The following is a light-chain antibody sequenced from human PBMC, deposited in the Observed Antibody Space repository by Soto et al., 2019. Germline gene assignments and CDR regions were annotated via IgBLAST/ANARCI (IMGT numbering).Light chain of an antibody. CDR2: VAS. CDR3: QQRSNWPPYT. CDR1: QSVAKY. V-gene: IGKV3-11*01. Sequence: EIVLTQSPATLSLSPGERATLSCRASQSVAKYLVWYQQKPGQAPRLLIYVASSRATGTPARFSGSGSGTDFTLTISSLEPEDFAVYYCQQRSNWPPYTFGQGTKLEIK. J-gene: IGKJ2*01.